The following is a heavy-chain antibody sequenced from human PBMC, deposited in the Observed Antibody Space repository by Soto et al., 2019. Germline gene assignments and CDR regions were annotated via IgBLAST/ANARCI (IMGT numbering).Heavy chain of an antibody. V-gene: IGHV5-51*01. CDR2: TYPGDSDT. CDR3: ARRFDFWSVSGRYFNGLDV. J-gene: IGHJ6*04. Sequence: NSCRVAECKLVSYGGGCMSKMTGKGLEWMGITYPGDSDTRYSPSFQGQVTISADKSIDTAYLRWSSLKASDSAMYYCARRFDFWSVSGRYFNGLDVWGEGTTVTVSS. D-gene: IGHD3-3*01. CDR1: ECKLVSYG.